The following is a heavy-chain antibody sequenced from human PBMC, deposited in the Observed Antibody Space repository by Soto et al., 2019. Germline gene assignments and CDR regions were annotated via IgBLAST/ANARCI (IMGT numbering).Heavy chain of an antibody. CDR3: AKALRADSDY. D-gene: IGHD3-16*01. J-gene: IGHJ4*02. CDR2: ISGSGGST. Sequence: GGSLRLSCAASGFTFSSYSMTWVRQAPGKGLEWVSTISGSGGSTYYADSVKGRFTISRDNSKNTLYLQMNSLSAEDTAVYYCAKALRADSDYWGQGTLVTVSS. CDR1: GFTFSSYS. V-gene: IGHV3-23*01.